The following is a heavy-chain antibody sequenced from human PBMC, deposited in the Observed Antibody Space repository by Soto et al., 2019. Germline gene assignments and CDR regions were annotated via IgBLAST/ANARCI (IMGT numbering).Heavy chain of an antibody. CDR1: GYSISSGYY. D-gene: IGHD3-22*01. CDR2: IYHGGST. CDR3: ARVGPWVPYYYDSSPYTFENWFDP. Sequence: KTSETLSLTCAVSGYSISSGYYCGWLRQPPGKGLEWIGSIYHGGSTYYNPSLNSRVTLSIDMTNNHVSLILNSVTAADTAVYCARVGPWVPYYYDSSPYTFENWFDPWGQGTLVTVSS. V-gene: IGHV4-38-2*01. J-gene: IGHJ5*02.